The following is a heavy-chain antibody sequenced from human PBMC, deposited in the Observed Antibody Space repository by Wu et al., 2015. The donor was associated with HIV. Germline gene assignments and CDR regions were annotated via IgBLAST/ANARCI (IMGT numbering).Heavy chain of an antibody. D-gene: IGHD5-12*01. CDR3: ARVLGWIYSGQGYDDY. CDR2: INPNSGGT. V-gene: IGHV1-2*02. Sequence: QVQLVQSGAEVKKPGASVKVSCKASGYTFTDYYMHWVRQAPGQGLEWMGWINPNSGGTNYAQKFQGRVTMTRDTSISTAYMELSRLRFDDTAVYYCARVLGWIYSGQGYDDYWGQGTLVTVSS. J-gene: IGHJ4*02. CDR1: GYTFTDYY.